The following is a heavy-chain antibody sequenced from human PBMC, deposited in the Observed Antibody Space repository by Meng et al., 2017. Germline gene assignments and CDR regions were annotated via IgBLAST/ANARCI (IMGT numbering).Heavy chain of an antibody. CDR1: GGSFSGYY. CDR3: ARGRSGTWPWYFDL. J-gene: IGHJ2*01. Sequence: QGQLQHGGAGLLKSSETLSLTCAVYGGSFSGYYWSWIRQPPRKGLEWIGEINHSGSTNYNPSLKSRVTISVDTSKNQFSLKLSSVTAADTAVYYCARGRSGTWPWYFDLWGRGTLVTVSS. V-gene: IGHV4-34*01. CDR2: INHSGST. D-gene: IGHD1-1*01.